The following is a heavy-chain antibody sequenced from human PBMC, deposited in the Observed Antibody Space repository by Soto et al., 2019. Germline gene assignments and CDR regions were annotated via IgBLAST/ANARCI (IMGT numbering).Heavy chain of an antibody. D-gene: IGHD3-3*01. J-gene: IGHJ6*02. V-gene: IGHV3-7*05. CDR1: GFTFSSYW. CDR3: ARSTMYYDFWSGYYTPNYYYGMDV. Sequence: GGSLRLSCAASGFTFSSYWMSWVRQAPGKGLEWVANIKQDGSEKYYVDSVKGRFTISRDNAKNSLYLQMNSLRAEDTAVYYCARSTMYYDFWSGYYTPNYYYGMDVWGQGTTVTVSS. CDR2: IKQDGSEK.